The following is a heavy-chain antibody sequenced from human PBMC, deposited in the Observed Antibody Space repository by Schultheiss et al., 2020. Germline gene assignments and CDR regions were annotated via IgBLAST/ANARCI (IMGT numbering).Heavy chain of an antibody. V-gene: IGHV5-51*01. CDR3: AQMSNDSSGYSISDAFDI. CDR1: GYTFTSYW. Sequence: GGSLRLSCKGSGYTFTSYWIGWVRQMPGKGLEWMGIIYPGDSDTRYSPSFQGQVTISADKSISTAYLQWSSLKASDTAMYYCAQMSNDSSGYSISDAFDIWGQGTMVTVSS. D-gene: IGHD3-22*01. CDR2: IYPGDSDT. J-gene: IGHJ3*02.